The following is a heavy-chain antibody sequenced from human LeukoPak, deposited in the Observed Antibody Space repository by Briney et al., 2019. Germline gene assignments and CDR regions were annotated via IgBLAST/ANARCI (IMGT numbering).Heavy chain of an antibody. CDR3: ARDLRSVRGVFDY. CDR2: IKQDGSEK. V-gene: IGHV3-7*01. D-gene: IGHD3-10*01. J-gene: IGHJ4*02. Sequence: GGSLRLSCAASGFTFSSYWMSWVRQALGKGLEWVANIKQDGSEKYYVDSVKGRFTISRDNAKNSLYLQMNSLRAEDTAVYYCARDLRSVRGVFDYWGQGTLVTVSS. CDR1: GFTFSSYW.